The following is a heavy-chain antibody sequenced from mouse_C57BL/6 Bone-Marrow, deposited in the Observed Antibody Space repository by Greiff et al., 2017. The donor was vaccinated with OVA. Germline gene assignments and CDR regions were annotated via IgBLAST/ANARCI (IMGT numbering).Heavy chain of an antibody. CDR1: GYTFTSYG. J-gene: IGHJ2*01. V-gene: IGHV1-81*01. CDR3: ARKRAMRWLLRYVY. Sequence: VQLQQSGAELARPGASVKLSCKASGYTFTSYGISWVKQRTGQGLEWIGEIYPRSGNTYYNEKFKGKATLTADKSSSTAYMELRSLTSEDSAVYFCARKRAMRWLLRYVYWGQGTTLTVSS. D-gene: IGHD2-3*01. CDR2: IYPRSGNT.